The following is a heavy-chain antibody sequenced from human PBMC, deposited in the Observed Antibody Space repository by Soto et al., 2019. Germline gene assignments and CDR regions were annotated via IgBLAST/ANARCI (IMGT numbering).Heavy chain of an antibody. Sequence: GGSLRLSCAVSGFRFDGYAMHWVRQAPGKGLEWVSGISWNSGSIGYADSVKGRFTISRDNAKNSLYLQMNSLRAEDTALYYCAKDIGAYYDSSGYYNDYWGQGTLVTVSS. D-gene: IGHD3-22*01. CDR1: GFRFDGYA. J-gene: IGHJ4*02. CDR3: AKDIGAYYDSSGYYNDY. V-gene: IGHV3-9*01. CDR2: ISWNSGSI.